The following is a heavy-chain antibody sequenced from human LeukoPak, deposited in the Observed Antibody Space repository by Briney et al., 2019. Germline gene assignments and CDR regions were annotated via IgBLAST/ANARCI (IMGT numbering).Heavy chain of an antibody. J-gene: IGHJ6*03. CDR3: ARWKFMVTFGRYYYYMDV. Sequence: ASVKVSCKASGYTFTGYYMHWVRQAPGQGPEWMGWINPNSGGTNYAQKFQGRVTMTRDTSISTAYMELSSLRSEDTAVYYCARWKFMVTFGRYYYYMDVWGKGTTVTVSS. CDR2: INPNSGGT. V-gene: IGHV1-2*02. CDR1: GYTFTGYY. D-gene: IGHD3-16*01.